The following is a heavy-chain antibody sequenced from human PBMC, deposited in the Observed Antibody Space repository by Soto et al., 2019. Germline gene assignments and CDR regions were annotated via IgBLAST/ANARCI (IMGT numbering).Heavy chain of an antibody. CDR2: VYYSGST. CDR1: GGSISSSSYY. V-gene: IGHV4-39*01. J-gene: IGHJ4*02. D-gene: IGHD1-7*01. CDR3: ARHRVYNWNYVRPYYYFDY. Sequence: PSETLSLTCTVSGGSISSSSYYWCWIRQPPGKGLEWIGSVYYSGSTYYNPALKSRVTISVDTSKNQFSLKLSSVTAADTAVYYCARHRVYNWNYVRPYYYFDYWGQGTLVTVSS.